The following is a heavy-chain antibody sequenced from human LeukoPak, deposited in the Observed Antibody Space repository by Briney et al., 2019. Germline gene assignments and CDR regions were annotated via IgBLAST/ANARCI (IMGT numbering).Heavy chain of an antibody. CDR2: ISGSGGST. V-gene: IGHV3-23*01. J-gene: IGHJ3*02. CDR1: GFTFSAYA. D-gene: IGHD5-24*01. Sequence: PGGSLRLSCAASGFTFSAYAMSWVRQAPGKGLEWVSGISGSGGSTYYADSVKGRFTISRDISKSSLSLQMNSLRAEDTAVYYCAKDAKLGMATMYSFDTWGQGTMVTVSS. CDR3: AKDAKLGMATMYSFDT.